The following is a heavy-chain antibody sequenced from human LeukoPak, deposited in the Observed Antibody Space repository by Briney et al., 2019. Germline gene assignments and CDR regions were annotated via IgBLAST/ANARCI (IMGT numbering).Heavy chain of an antibody. V-gene: IGHV4-34*01. CDR2: ISHSGST. CDR1: GGSFSGYY. CDR3: VTYYFDSSGPKKNY. D-gene: IGHD3-22*01. Sequence: PSETQSLTCAVYGGSFSGYYWSWIRQPPGKGLEWIGEISHSGSTNYNPSLKSRVTISVDTSKKQFSLKLSSVTAADTAVYYCVTYYFDSSGPKKNYWGQGTLVTVSS. J-gene: IGHJ4*02.